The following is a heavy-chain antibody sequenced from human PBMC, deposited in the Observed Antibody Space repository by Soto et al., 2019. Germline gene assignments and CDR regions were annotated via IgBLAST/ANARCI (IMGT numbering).Heavy chain of an antibody. Sequence: GASVKVSRKASVYTLTVYHMHCVRQAPGQGLEWMRWISAYSGGTNYAQKLQGRVTMTTDTSMSTAYMELRSLRSDDTAVYYCARDPWIQLWLNGMDVWGQGTTVTVSS. CDR1: VYTLTVYH. D-gene: IGHD5-18*01. V-gene: IGHV1-18*01. J-gene: IGHJ6*02. CDR2: ISAYSGGT. CDR3: ARDPWIQLWLNGMDV.